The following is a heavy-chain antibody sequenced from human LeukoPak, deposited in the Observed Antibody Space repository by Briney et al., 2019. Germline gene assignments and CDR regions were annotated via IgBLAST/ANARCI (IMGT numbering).Heavy chain of an antibody. V-gene: IGHV3-23*01. Sequence: GGTLRLSCAASGFTFSSYGMSWVRQAPGKGLEWVSAISGSGGSTYYADSVQGRFTISRDNSKNTLYLQMNSLRAEDTAVYYCARGPYYFDYWGQGTLVTVSS. J-gene: IGHJ4*02. CDR1: GFTFSSYG. CDR2: ISGSGGST. CDR3: ARGPYYFDY.